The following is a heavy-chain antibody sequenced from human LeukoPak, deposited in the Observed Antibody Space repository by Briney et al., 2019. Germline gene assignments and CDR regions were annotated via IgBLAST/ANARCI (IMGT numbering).Heavy chain of an antibody. J-gene: IGHJ5*02. CDR1: GFTFGRHA. Sequence: GGSLRLSCEASGFTFGRHAMYWVRQAPGKGLEWVANIKQDGSEKYYVDSVKGRFTISRDNAKNSLYLQMNSLRAEDTAVYYCARDWVQPSRERWFDPWGQGTLVTVSS. D-gene: IGHD1-26*01. V-gene: IGHV3-7*01. CDR2: IKQDGSEK. CDR3: ARDWVQPSRERWFDP.